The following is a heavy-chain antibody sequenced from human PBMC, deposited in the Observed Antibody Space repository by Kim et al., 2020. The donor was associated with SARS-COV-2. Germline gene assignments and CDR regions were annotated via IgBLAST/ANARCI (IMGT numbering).Heavy chain of an antibody. V-gene: IGHV3-23*01. D-gene: IGHD5-12*01. CDR2: ISGSGGST. CDR1: GFTFSSYA. Sequence: GGSLRLSCAASGFTFSSYAMSWVRQAPGKGLEWVSAISGSGGSTYYADSVKGRFTISRDNSKNTLYLQMNSLRAEDTAVYYCAKDSIVATIGLAAAVRRYFDYWGQGTLVTVSS. J-gene: IGHJ4*02. CDR3: AKDSIVATIGLAAAVRRYFDY.